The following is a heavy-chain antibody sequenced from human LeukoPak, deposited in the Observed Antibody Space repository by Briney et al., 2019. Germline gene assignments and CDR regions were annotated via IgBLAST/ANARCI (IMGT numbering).Heavy chain of an antibody. CDR1: NGAITGYY. CDR3: AREYYYDSSGYYFFDY. V-gene: IGHV4-59*01. CDR2: IYYSGST. D-gene: IGHD3-22*01. J-gene: IGHJ4*02. Sequence: SETLSLTCTVSNGAITGYYWSWIRQPPGKGLEWIGYIYYSGSTNYNPSLKSRVTISVDTSKNQFSLKLSSVTAADTAVYYCAREYYYDSSGYYFFDYWGQGTLVTVSS.